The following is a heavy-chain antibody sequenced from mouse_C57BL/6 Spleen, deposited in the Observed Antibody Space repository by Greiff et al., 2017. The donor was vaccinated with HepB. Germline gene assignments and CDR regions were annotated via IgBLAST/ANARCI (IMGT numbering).Heavy chain of an antibody. CDR1: GYTFTDYY. Sequence: VQLQQSGPVLVKPGASVKMSCKASGYTFTDYYMNWVKQSHGKSLEWIGVINPYNGGTSYNQKFKGKATLTVDKSSSTAYMELNSLTSEDSAVYYCARSPDYYGSSDYAMDYWGQGTSVTVSS. D-gene: IGHD1-1*01. CDR2: INPYNGGT. J-gene: IGHJ4*01. CDR3: ARSPDYYGSSDYAMDY. V-gene: IGHV1-19*01.